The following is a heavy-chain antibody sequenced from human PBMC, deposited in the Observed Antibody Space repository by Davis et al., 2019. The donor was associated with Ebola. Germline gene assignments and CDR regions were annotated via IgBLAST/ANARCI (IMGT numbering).Heavy chain of an antibody. CDR3: ARADYYYMDV. CDR1: GFTFSSYW. J-gene: IGHJ6*03. Sequence: GESLKISCAASGFTFSSYWMHWVRQAPGKGLVWVSRINSDGSSTSYADSVKGRFTISRDNAKNTLYLQMNSLRAEDTAVYYCARADYYYMDVWGKGTTVTVSS. CDR2: INSDGSST. V-gene: IGHV3-74*01.